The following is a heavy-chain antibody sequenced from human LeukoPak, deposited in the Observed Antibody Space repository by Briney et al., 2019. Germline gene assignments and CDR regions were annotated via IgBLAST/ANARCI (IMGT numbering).Heavy chain of an antibody. CDR1: GFTFSSYW. CDR2: INSDGSST. CDR3: ARPTSSYWVFWFDS. D-gene: IGHD2-8*02. J-gene: IGHJ5*01. Sequence: PGGSLRLSCAASGFTFSSYWMHWVRQAPGKGLVWVSRINSDGSSTSYADSVKGRFTISRDDAKNTLYLQMNSLRAEDTAVYYCARPTSSYWVFWFDSWGQGTLVTVSS. V-gene: IGHV3-74*01.